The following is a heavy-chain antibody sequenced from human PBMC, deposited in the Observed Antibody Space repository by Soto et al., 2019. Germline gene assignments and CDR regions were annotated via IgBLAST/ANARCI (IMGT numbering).Heavy chain of an antibody. Sequence: EVQLLESGGGLVQPGGSLRLSCAASGFTFNNYAMNWVRQAPGKGLEWVSTISVSGGSTYYADSVKGRFTISRDNSKNTLYLQMNSLRTEETAVYYCAKDGARYCSGGSCYSNFDYWGQGTLVTVSS. CDR1: GFTFNNYA. CDR2: ISVSGGST. CDR3: AKDGARYCSGGSCYSNFDY. V-gene: IGHV3-23*01. J-gene: IGHJ4*02. D-gene: IGHD2-15*01.